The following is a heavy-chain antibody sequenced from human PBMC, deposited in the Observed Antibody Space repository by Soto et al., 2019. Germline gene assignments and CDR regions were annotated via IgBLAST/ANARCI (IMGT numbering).Heavy chain of an antibody. CDR3: ATLNSFGSDF. D-gene: IGHD3-3*01. CDR1: GFTFSNFW. CDR2: VTSDGRTT. J-gene: IGHJ4*02. Sequence: GGSLRLSCAVSGFTFSNFWMHWVRQAPGKGLVWVSRVTSDGRTTNYADSVKGRFTISRDNAKNTVFLQMNSLRAEDTAVYYCATLNSFGSDFWGQGTLVTVS. V-gene: IGHV3-74*01.